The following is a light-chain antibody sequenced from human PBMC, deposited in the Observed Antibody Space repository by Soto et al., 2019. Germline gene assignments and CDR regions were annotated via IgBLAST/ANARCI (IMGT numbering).Light chain of an antibody. J-gene: IGLJ1*01. V-gene: IGLV2-23*01. CDR1: SSDVGKYNL. Sequence: QSALTQPASVSGSPGQSITISCTGTSSDVGKYNLVSWYQQHPGKAPKVMILQGYKRPSGVSNRFSGSKFGNTASLTISGLQAEDEAEHYCCAYAATYTYVFGTGTKVTVL. CDR3: CAYAATYTYV. CDR2: QGY.